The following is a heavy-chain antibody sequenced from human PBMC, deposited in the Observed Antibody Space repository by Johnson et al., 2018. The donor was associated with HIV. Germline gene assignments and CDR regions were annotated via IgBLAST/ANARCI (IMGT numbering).Heavy chain of an antibody. CDR3: ARQYYCSGTDAFDI. Sequence: QVQVLESGGGVVQPGGSLRLSCAASGFTFSSYGMHWVRQAPGKGLEWVAFIRYDGSNEYYADSVKGRFTISRDNSKNTLYLQMNSLRAEDTAVYYCARQYYCSGTDAFDIWGQGTMVTVSS. J-gene: IGHJ3*02. CDR2: IRYDGSNE. CDR1: GFTFSSYG. V-gene: IGHV3-30*02. D-gene: IGHD3-10*01.